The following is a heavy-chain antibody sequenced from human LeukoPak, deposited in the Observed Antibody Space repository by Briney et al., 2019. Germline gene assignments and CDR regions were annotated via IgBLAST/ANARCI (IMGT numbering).Heavy chain of an antibody. Sequence: GGSLRLSCAASGLTFSSYSMNWVRQAPGKGLEWVSSISSSSSYIYYADSVKGRFTISRDNAKNSLYLQMNSLRAEDTAVYYCARGAGAARRYGMDVWGQGTTVTVSS. CDR2: ISSSSSYI. V-gene: IGHV3-21*01. CDR1: GLTFSSYS. D-gene: IGHD2-21*01. J-gene: IGHJ6*02. CDR3: ARGAGAARRYGMDV.